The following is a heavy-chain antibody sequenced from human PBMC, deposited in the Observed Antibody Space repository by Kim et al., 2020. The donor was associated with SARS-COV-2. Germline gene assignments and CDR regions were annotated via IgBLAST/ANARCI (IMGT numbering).Heavy chain of an antibody. J-gene: IGHJ4*02. Sequence: DSVKGRLTNSRDNAKNSLYLQMNSLRAEDTAVYYCAPIWGYGGNKGGVDYWGQGTLVTVSS. D-gene: IGHD2-15*01. CDR3: APIWGYGGNKGGVDY. V-gene: IGHV3-21*01.